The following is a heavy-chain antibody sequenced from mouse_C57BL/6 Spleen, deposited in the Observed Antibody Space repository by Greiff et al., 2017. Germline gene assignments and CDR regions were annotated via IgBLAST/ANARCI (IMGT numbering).Heavy chain of an antibody. CDR1: GYAFSSSW. Sequence: QVQLQQSGPELVKPGASVKISCKASGYAFSSSWMNWVKQRPGKGLEWIGRIYPGDGDTNYNGKFKGKATLTADKSSSTAYMQLSRLTSEDSEVYFGARPRDGREDYYAMDYWGQGTSGTVSS. D-gene: IGHD1-1*01. CDR2: IYPGDGDT. CDR3: ARPRDGREDYYAMDY. V-gene: IGHV1-82*01. J-gene: IGHJ4*01.